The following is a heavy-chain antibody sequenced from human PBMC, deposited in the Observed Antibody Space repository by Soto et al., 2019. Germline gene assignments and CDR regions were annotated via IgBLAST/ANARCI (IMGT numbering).Heavy chain of an antibody. CDR2: ISYDGSNK. Sequence: GGSLRLSCAASGFTFSSYAMHWVRQAPGKGLEWVAVISYDGSNKYYADSVKGRFTISRDNSKNTLYLQMNSLRAEDTAVYYCARDYDFWSGYYWFSTPYYYYGMDVWGQGTTVTVSS. D-gene: IGHD3-3*01. V-gene: IGHV3-30-3*01. J-gene: IGHJ6*02. CDR3: ARDYDFWSGYYWFSTPYYYYGMDV. CDR1: GFTFSSYA.